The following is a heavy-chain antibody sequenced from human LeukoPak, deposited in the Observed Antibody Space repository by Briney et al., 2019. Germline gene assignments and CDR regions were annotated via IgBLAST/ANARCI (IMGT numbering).Heavy chain of an antibody. D-gene: IGHD6-13*01. V-gene: IGHV3-7*01. CDR1: GFTFSSYW. Sequence: PGGSLRLSCAASGFTFSSYWMSWVRQAPGKGLEWVANIRQDGSEKNYVDSVKGRFTISRDNAKNSLYLQMNSLRVEDTAVYYCARDKMQQSTEGSNFGHWGQGTLVTVSS. CDR2: IRQDGSEK. J-gene: IGHJ4*02. CDR3: ARDKMQQSTEGSNFGH.